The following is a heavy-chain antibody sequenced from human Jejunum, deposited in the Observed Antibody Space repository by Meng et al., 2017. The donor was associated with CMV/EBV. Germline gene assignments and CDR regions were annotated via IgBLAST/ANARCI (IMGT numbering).Heavy chain of an antibody. CDR3: ARDREWGCTSSSCQTNWFDP. CDR1: VASISNYY. J-gene: IGHJ5*02. V-gene: IGHV4-4*07. Sequence: VQLPAAGPDLVKRPEPLSLPCTVPVASISNYYWNWIRQPAGKGLEWIGRIYSSGSTNYNPSLKSRVTMSVDTSQNQFSLKLNSVTAADTAVYYCARDREWGCTSSSCQTNWFDPWGQGTLVTVSS. CDR2: IYSSGST. D-gene: IGHD2-2*01.